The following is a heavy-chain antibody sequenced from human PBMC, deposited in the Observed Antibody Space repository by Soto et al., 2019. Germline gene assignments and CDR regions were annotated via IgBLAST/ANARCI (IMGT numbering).Heavy chain of an antibody. CDR2: ISWNSGSI. J-gene: IGHJ4*02. V-gene: IGHV3-9*01. Sequence: SLRLSCAASGFTFDDYAMHWVRQAPGKGLEWVSGISWNSGSIGYADSVKGRFTISRDNAKNSLYLQMNSLRAEDTALYYCAKGSIREWLVPPFDYWRQGTLVTVSS. CDR1: GFTFDDYA. CDR3: AKGSIREWLVPPFDY. D-gene: IGHD6-19*01.